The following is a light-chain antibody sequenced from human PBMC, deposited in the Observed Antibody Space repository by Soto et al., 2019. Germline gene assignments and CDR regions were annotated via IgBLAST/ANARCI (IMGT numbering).Light chain of an antibody. CDR1: SSDVGNYNR. CDR2: EDD. J-gene: IGLJ7*01. CDR3: CSYLGSSTV. V-gene: IGLV2-23*01. Sequence: QSALTQPASVSGSAGQAITISCTGVSSDVGNYNRVSWYQQHPAKAPKHSIYEDDKRPSGDSNRFSGSKSGDTAALTSSGLQAEDEADYYCCSYLGSSTVFGGGTQLTVL.